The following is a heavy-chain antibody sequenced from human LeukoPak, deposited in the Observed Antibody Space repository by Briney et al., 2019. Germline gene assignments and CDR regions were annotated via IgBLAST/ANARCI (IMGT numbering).Heavy chain of an antibody. D-gene: IGHD3-22*01. V-gene: IGHV4-4*02. J-gene: IGHJ4*02. CDR3: ARRYDSSGYSDYFDY. Sequence: SETLSLTCDVSGGSISTTNWWTWVRQPPGKGLEWIGEIHYGGSATYNPSLNSRVSISLDKSKNQFSLKLSSVTAADTAVYYCARRYDSSGYSDYFDYWGQGTLVTVSS. CDR1: GGSISTTNW. CDR2: IHYGGSA.